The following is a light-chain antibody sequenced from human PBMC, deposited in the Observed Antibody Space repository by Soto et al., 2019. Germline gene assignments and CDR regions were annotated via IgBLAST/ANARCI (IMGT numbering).Light chain of an antibody. CDR1: SSDVGGYDY. CDR2: DVN. J-gene: IGLJ3*02. CDR3: RSYTSSSTEV. V-gene: IGLV2-14*03. Sequence: QSVLTQPASVSGSPGQSIAISCTGTSSDVGGYDYVSWYQQHPGKAPKVIIFDVNNRPTGVSDRFSGSKSGNTPSLTISGLQADDEADYYCRSYTSSSTEVFGGGTKVTVL.